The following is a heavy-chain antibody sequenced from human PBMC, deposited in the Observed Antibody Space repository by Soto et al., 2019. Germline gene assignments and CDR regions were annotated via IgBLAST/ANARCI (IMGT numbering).Heavy chain of an antibody. Sequence: QVQLQESGPGLVKPSGTLSLTCAVSGDSISSRNWWNWVRQSPGKGLEWIGEIYHSGSTNYNPSLKSRVAISVDKSKNQFSLKLSSVTAADTAVYYCAKYTVTALFDYWGQGTLVTVSS. CDR2: IYHSGST. D-gene: IGHD4-17*01. CDR3: AKYTVTALFDY. V-gene: IGHV4-4*02. J-gene: IGHJ4*02. CDR1: GDSISSRNW.